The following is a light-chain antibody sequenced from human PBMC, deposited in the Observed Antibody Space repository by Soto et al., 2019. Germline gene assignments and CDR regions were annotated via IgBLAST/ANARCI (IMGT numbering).Light chain of an antibody. CDR1: QSISSS. Sequence: EIVLTQSPATLSLSPGERATLSCRASQSISSSLAWYQQKPGQAPRLLIYDASSRATGFSARVSGSGSGTDFTLTIGSLEPEDFAVYYCQQRSEWPRTFGQGTKVDIK. V-gene: IGKV3-11*01. CDR2: DAS. J-gene: IGKJ1*01. CDR3: QQRSEWPRT.